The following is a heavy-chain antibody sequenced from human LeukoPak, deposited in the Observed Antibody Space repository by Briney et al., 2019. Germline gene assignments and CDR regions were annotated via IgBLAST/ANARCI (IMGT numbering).Heavy chain of an antibody. J-gene: IGHJ4*02. CDR2: ISGSGGIT. D-gene: IGHD3-10*01. V-gene: IGHV3-23*01. CDR3: AKDYGDGSGSYYYFEY. Sequence: QPGGSLRLSCAASGFTFSSYAMSWVRQAPGKGLEWVSGISGSGGITYCADSVRGRFTISRDNSKNTLYLQMNSLRVEDTAVYYCAKDYGDGSGSYYYFEYWGQGTLVTVSS. CDR1: GFTFSSYA.